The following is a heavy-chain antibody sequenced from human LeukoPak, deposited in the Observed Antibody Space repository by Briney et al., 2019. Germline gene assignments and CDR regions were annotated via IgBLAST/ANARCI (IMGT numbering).Heavy chain of an antibody. CDR3: ARGCGYYDFWSDQLRGNWFDP. J-gene: IGHJ5*02. CDR1: GGSFSGYY. CDR2: INHSGST. V-gene: IGHV4-34*01. D-gene: IGHD3-3*01. Sequence: SETLSLTCAVYGGSFSGYYWSWIRQPPGRGLEWIGEINHSGSTNYNPSLKSRVTISVDTSKNQFSPKLSSVTAADTAVYYCARGCGYYDFWSDQLRGNWFDPWGQGTLVTVSS.